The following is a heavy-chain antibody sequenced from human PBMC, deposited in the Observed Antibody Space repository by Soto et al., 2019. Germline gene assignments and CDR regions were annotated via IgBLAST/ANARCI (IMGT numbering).Heavy chain of an antibody. Sequence: ASVKVSCKASGFTFTSSAVQWVRQARGQRLEWIGWIVVGSGNTNYAQKFQERVTITRDMSTSTAYMELSSLRSEDTAVYYCAADTQGYGDYYFDYWGQGTLVTVSS. CDR1: GFTFTSSA. D-gene: IGHD4-17*01. CDR2: IVVGSGNT. J-gene: IGHJ4*02. V-gene: IGHV1-58*01. CDR3: AADTQGYGDYYFDY.